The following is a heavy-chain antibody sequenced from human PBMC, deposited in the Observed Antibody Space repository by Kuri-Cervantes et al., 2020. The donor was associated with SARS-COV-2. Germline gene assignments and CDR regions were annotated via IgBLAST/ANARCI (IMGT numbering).Heavy chain of an antibody. D-gene: IGHD4-17*01. CDR1: GGSISSSNW. Sequence: SCAVSGGSISSSNWWSWARQPPGKGLEWIGEIYHSGSTNYNPSLKSRVTISVDKSKNQFSLKLSSVTAADTAVYYCARATSTVIRYYFDYWGQGTLVTVSS. V-gene: IGHV4-4*02. J-gene: IGHJ4*02. CDR2: IYHSGST. CDR3: ARATSTVIRYYFDY.